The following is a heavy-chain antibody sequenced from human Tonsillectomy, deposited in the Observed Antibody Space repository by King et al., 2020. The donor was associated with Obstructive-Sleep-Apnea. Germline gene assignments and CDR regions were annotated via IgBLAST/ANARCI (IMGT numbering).Heavy chain of an antibody. V-gene: IGHV4-34*01. CDR2: INHSGST. CDR3: ARETTVVTPNFDY. Sequence: QVQLQQWGAGLLKPSETLSLTCAVYGVSFSGYYWSWIRQPPGKGLEWIGEINHSGSTNYNPSLKSRVTISVDTSKNQFSLKLSSVTAADTAVYYCARETTVVTPNFDYWGQGTLVTVSS. J-gene: IGHJ4*02. CDR1: GVSFSGYY. D-gene: IGHD4-23*01.